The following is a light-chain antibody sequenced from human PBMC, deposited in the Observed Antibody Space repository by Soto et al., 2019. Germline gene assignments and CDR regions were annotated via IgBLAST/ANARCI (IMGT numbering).Light chain of an antibody. CDR2: DVS. Sequence: QSALTQPASVSGSPGQSITISCTGTSSDVGGYSYVSWYQQHPGKAPQLLIYDVSDRPSGVSNRFSGSKSGNTASLTISGLQAEDEADYFCSSYTSNGTYVFGSGTKVTVL. V-gene: IGLV2-14*03. J-gene: IGLJ1*01. CDR3: SSYTSNGTYV. CDR1: SSDVGGYSY.